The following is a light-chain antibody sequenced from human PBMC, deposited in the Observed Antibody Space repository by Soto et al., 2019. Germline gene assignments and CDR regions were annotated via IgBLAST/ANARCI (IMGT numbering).Light chain of an antibody. CDR3: SSYTSSSTVV. V-gene: IGLV2-14*01. CDR1: SSDVGGYNY. CDR2: DVS. J-gene: IGLJ2*01. Sequence: QSALTQPPSVSGSPGQSITISCTGTSSDVGGYNYVSWDQQHPGKAPKLMIYDVSNRPSGVSNRFSGSKSGNTASLTISGLQAEDEADYYCSSYTSSSTVVFGGGTKLTVL.